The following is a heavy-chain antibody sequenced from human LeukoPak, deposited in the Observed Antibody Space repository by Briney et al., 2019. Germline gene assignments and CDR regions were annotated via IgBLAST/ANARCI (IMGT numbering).Heavy chain of an antibody. CDR1: GFTFSSYA. CDR2: ISGSGGST. D-gene: IGHD3-3*01. Sequence: GGSLRLSCAASGFTFSSYAMSWVRQAPGKGLEWVSAISGSGGSTYYADSVKGRFTISRDNSKNTLYPQMNSLRAEDTAVYYCANPPPSPLNDFWSGYVYWGQGTLVTVSS. J-gene: IGHJ4*02. V-gene: IGHV3-23*01. CDR3: ANPPPSPLNDFWSGYVY.